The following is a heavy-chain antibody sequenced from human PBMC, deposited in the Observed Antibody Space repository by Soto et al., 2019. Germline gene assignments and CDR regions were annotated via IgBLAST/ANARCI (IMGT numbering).Heavy chain of an antibody. Sequence: SGPTLVNPTQTLTLTFTFSGFSLSTSGMCVSWIRQPPGKALEWLARIDWDDDKYYSTSLKTRLTISKDTSKNQVVLTMTNMDPVDTATYYCARILVGYNWNYGPFDYWGQGTLVTVSS. J-gene: IGHJ4*02. CDR1: GFSLSTSGMC. D-gene: IGHD1-7*01. CDR3: ARILVGYNWNYGPFDY. V-gene: IGHV2-70*11. CDR2: IDWDDDK.